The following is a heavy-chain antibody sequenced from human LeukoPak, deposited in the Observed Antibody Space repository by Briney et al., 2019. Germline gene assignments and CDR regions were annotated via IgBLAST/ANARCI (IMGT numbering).Heavy chain of an antibody. Sequence: ASVKVSCKASGYTFTSYYMHWVRQAPGQGLEWMGIINPSGGSTSYAQKFQGRVTMTRDTSTSTVCMELSSLRSEDTAVYYCARGCRVVSGVHNVGRTSYCYGLDVWGQGTTVTVSS. J-gene: IGHJ6*02. CDR3: ARGCRVVSGVHNVGRTSYCYGLDV. CDR1: GYTFTSYY. D-gene: IGHD2-2*01. CDR2: INPSGGST. V-gene: IGHV1-46*01.